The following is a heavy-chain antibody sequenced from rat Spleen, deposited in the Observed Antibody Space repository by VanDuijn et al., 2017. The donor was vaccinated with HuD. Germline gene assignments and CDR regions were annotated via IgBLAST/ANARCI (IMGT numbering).Heavy chain of an antibody. CDR3: VRERVPGFAFYFDY. Sequence: QVQLKESGPGLVQPSQTLSLTCTVSGFSISSYGVIWVRQPPGKGLEWMGVIWTGGTTAYNSLLKSRLSISRDTSKSQVFLKMNSLQTEDTAIYFCVRERVPGFAFYFDYWGQGVMVTVSS. CDR1: GFSISSYG. J-gene: IGHJ2*01. V-gene: IGHV2-15*01. CDR2: IWTGGTT. D-gene: IGHD1-4*01.